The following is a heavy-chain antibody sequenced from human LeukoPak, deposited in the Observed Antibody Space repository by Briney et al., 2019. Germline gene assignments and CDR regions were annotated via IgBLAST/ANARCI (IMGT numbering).Heavy chain of an antibody. CDR3: ARGGPHGSGSPFDY. D-gene: IGHD3-10*01. V-gene: IGHV3-53*01. CDR1: GFTVSSNY. CDR2: IYSGGST. J-gene: IGHJ4*02. Sequence: GGSLRLSCAASGFTVSSNYMSWVRQAPGKGLEWVSVIYSGGSTYYADSVKGRFTISRDNSKNTLYLQMNSLRAEDTAVYYCARGGPHGSGSPFDYWGQGTLVTVSS.